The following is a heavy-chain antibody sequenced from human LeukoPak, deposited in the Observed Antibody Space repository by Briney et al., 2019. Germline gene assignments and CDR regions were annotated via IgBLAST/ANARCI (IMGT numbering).Heavy chain of an antibody. CDR3: ARDQVVMITFGGVIEQRYYGMDV. CDR1: GGSFSDYY. Sequence: SETLSLTCAVYGGSFSDYYWSWIRQPPGKGLEWIGEINHSGSTNHSPSLKSRVTISVDTSKNQFSLKLSSVTAADTAVYYCARDQVVMITFGGVIEQRYYGMDVWGQGTTVTVSS. D-gene: IGHD3-16*02. J-gene: IGHJ6*02. V-gene: IGHV4-34*01. CDR2: INHSGST.